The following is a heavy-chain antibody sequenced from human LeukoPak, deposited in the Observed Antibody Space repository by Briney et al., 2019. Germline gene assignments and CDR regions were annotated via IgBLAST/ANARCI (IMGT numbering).Heavy chain of an antibody. CDR1: GSSVSSHY. CDR2: IYTVGST. CDR3: ARDFGVVGDTDYYYYMDV. D-gene: IGHD2-2*01. Sequence: PETLSLTCTVSGSSVSSHYWSWVRQPAGKTLEWIGRIYTVGSTEYNPSLKSRVTMSVDTSNNQFSLKLSSATVADTAVYYCARDFGVVGDTDYYYYMDVWGKGTTVTVSS. V-gene: IGHV4-4*07. J-gene: IGHJ6*03.